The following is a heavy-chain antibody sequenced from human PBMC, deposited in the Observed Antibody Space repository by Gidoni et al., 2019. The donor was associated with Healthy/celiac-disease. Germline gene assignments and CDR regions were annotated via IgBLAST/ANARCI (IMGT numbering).Heavy chain of an antibody. D-gene: IGHD2-21*02. CDR3: ASVVVTAKFDY. V-gene: IGHV3-48*01. Sequence: EVQLVDSGGGLVQPGGSLRLSCAASGFTFSSYSMNWVRQAPGKGLEWVSYISSSSSTIYYADSVKGRFTISRDNAKNSLYLQMNSLRAEDTAVYYCASVVVTAKFDYWGQGTLVTVSS. CDR2: ISSSSSTI. CDR1: GFTFSSYS. J-gene: IGHJ4*02.